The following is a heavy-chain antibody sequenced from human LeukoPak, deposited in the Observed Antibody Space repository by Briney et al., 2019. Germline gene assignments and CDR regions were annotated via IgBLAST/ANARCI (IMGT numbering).Heavy chain of an antibody. V-gene: IGHV1-8*01. J-gene: IGHJ4*02. Sequence: ASVKVSCKASGYTFTSYDINWVRQATGQGLEWMGWMNPNSGSTGYAQKFQGRVTMTRNTSISTAYMELSSLRSEDTAVYYCARVLSRYYDILTGYRDLYYFDYWGQGTLVTVSS. CDR2: MNPNSGST. CDR1: GYTFTSYD. CDR3: ARVLSRYYDILTGYRDLYYFDY. D-gene: IGHD3-9*01.